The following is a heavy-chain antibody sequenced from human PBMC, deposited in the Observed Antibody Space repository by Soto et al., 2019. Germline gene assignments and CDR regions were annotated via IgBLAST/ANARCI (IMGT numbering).Heavy chain of an antibody. CDR1: GGSISSGGYY. CDR3: ASSLPRGYCSSTSCYSGHFDY. J-gene: IGHJ4*02. V-gene: IGHV4-31*03. CDR2: IYYSGST. D-gene: IGHD2-2*01. Sequence: QVQLQESGPGLVKPSQTLSLTCTVSGGSISSGGYYWSWIRQHPGKGLEWIGYIYYSGSTYYNPSLKSRVTISVDTSKNQFSLQLSSVTAADTAVYYCASSLPRGYCSSTSCYSGHFDYWGQGTLVTVSS.